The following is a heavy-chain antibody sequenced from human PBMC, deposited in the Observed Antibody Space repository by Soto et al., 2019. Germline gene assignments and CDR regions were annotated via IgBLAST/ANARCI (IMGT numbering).Heavy chain of an antibody. D-gene: IGHD3-10*01. CDR1: GGTFSSYA. Sequence: SVKVSCKASGGTFSSYAISWVRQAPGQGLEWMGGIIPIFGTANYAQKFQGRVTITADESTSTAYMELSSLRSEDTAVYYCAAPSYYGSGSHMDYYYYYGMDVWGQGTTVTVSS. CDR2: IIPIFGTA. V-gene: IGHV1-69*13. CDR3: AAPSYYGSGSHMDYYYYYGMDV. J-gene: IGHJ6*02.